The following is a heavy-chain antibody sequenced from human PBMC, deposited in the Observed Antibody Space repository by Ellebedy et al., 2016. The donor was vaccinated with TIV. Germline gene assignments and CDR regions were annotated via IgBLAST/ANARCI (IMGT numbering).Heavy chain of an antibody. D-gene: IGHD5-18*01. CDR1: GFSVNTKY. CDR3: ARDFDTAPMKTIFDY. J-gene: IGHJ4*01. Sequence: GESLKISCAASGFSVNTKYMSWVRQAPGRGLEWVSAISGSGGSTYYADSVKGRFTVSRDNAKNSLYLQMNNLRAEDTAVYYCARDFDTAPMKTIFDYWGHGTLVTVSS. V-gene: IGHV3-21*01. CDR2: ISGSGGST.